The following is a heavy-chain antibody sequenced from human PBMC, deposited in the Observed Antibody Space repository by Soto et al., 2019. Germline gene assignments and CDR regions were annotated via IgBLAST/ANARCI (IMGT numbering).Heavy chain of an antibody. D-gene: IGHD6-13*01. CDR1: GFTFSSYA. CDR2: ISGSGGTT. Sequence: EVQLLESGGGLIKPGGSLRLSCTGSGFTFSSYAMNWVRQAPGKGLECVSTISGSGGTTYYAVSVKGRFTISRDNSKNTLYLQMSSLRAEDTAVYYCAKNGRAAAMYNWFDPWGQGTLVTVSS. J-gene: IGHJ5*02. CDR3: AKNGRAAAMYNWFDP. V-gene: IGHV3-23*01.